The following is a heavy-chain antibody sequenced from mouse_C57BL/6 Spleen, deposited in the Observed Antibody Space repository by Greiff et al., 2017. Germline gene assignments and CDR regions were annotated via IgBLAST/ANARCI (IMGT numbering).Heavy chain of an antibody. J-gene: IGHJ4*01. CDR2: IYPGDGDT. V-gene: IGHV1-82*01. Sequence: QVQLQQSGPELVKPGASVKISCKASGYAFSSSWMNWVKQRPGKGLEWIGRIYPGDGDTNYNGKFKGKATLTADKSSSTAYMQLSSLTSADSAVYFCARASSGYDAMDYWGQGTSVTVSS. CDR1: GYAFSSSW. CDR3: ARASSGYDAMDY. D-gene: IGHD3-2*02.